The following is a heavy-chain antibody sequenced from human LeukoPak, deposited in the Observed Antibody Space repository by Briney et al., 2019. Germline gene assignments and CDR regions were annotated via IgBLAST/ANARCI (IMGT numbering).Heavy chain of an antibody. CDR3: AADSGYYSDAFDI. CDR1: GFTFTSSA. D-gene: IGHD3-22*01. CDR2: IVVGSGNT. J-gene: IGHJ3*02. V-gene: IGHV1-58*01. Sequence: VASVKVSCKASGFTFTSSAVQWVRQARGQRLEWIGWIVVGSGNTNYAQKFQGRVTITRDMSTSTAYMELSSLRSEDTAVYYCAADSGYYSDAFDIWGQGTMVTVSS.